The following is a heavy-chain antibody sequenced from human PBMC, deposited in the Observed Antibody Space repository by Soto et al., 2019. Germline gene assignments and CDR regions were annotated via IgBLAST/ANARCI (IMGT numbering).Heavy chain of an antibody. J-gene: IGHJ4*02. CDR2: IISSGSTI. CDR1: GFTFNTYE. CDR3: AREASSGAFDY. D-gene: IGHD1-26*01. Sequence: EVQLEESGGGLVRPGGSLRLSCAASGFTFNTYEMNWVRQAPGKGLEWLSYIISSGSTIYYADSVKGRFTISRDNAKNSLYLRMNSLRVEDTAVYYCAREASSGAFDYWGPGTLVTVSS. V-gene: IGHV3-48*03.